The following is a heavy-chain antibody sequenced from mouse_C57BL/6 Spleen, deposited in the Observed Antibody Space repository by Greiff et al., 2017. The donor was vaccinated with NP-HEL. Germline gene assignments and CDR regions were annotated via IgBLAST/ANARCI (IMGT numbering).Heavy chain of an antibody. Sequence: EVQRVESGGGLVQPGGSLKLSCAASGFTFSDYGMAWVRQAPRKGPEWVAFISNLAYSIYYADTVTGGFTSARENAKNTLDLEMSSLRSEYTAMYYCARQGIRSTMITTTCHYAMDYWGQGTSVTVSS. V-gene: IGHV5-15*01. J-gene: IGHJ4*01. D-gene: IGHD2-4*01. CDR1: GFTFSDYG. CDR2: ISNLAYSI. CDR3: ARQGIRSTMITTTCHYAMDY.